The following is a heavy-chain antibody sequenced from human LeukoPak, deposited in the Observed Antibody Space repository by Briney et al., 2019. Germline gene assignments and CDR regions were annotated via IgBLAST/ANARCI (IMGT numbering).Heavy chain of an antibody. CDR2: ISSGGSTI. J-gene: IGHJ4*02. V-gene: IGHV3-11*01. CDR1: GFTFSDYY. Sequence: PGGSLRPSCAASGFTFSDYYMSWIRQAPGKGLEWVSYISSGGSTIYYADSVKGRFTTSRDNARNSLYLQMNSLRAEDTAVYYCAGYCSGGSCNAAGYWGQGTLVTVSS. D-gene: IGHD2-15*01. CDR3: AGYCSGGSCNAAGY.